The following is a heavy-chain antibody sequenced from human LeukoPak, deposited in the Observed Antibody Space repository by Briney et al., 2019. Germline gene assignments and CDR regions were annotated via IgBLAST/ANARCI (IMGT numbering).Heavy chain of an antibody. CDR1: GYTFTSYD. J-gene: IGHJ4*02. CDR2: MNPNSGNT. CDR3: ARGVWGSYFYRDY. V-gene: IGHV1-8*01. Sequence: ASVNVSCKASGYTFTSYDINWVRQATGQGLEWMGWMNPNSGNTGYAQKFQGRVTITRNTSISTAYMELSSLRSEDTAVYYCARGVWGSYFYRDYWGQGTLVTVSS. D-gene: IGHD3-16*01.